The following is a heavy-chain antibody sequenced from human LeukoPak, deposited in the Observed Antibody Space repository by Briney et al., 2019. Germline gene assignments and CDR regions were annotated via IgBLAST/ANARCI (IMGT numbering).Heavy chain of an antibody. CDR3: ARDREYSSGWYEDY. Sequence: PGGSLRLSCAASGFTVSSNYMSWVRQAPGKGLEWVSVIYSGGSTYYADSVKGRFTISRDNSKNTLYLQMNSLRAEDTAVYYCARDREYSSGWYEDYWGQGTLVTVSS. CDR2: IYSGGST. D-gene: IGHD6-19*01. V-gene: IGHV3-53*01. J-gene: IGHJ4*02. CDR1: GFTVSSNY.